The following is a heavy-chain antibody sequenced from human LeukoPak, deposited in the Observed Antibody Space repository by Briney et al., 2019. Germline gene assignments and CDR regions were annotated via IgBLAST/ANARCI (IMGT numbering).Heavy chain of an antibody. CDR3: AKISSH. Sequence: GGSLRLSCVASGFIFSSFGLHWARQARCKGLEWVAFIRYDGSSKYYADSVKGRFTISRDISRNTLYLEMNSLRPDDTAVYYCAKISSHWGQGTLVTVSS. V-gene: IGHV3-30*02. CDR2: IRYDGSSK. J-gene: IGHJ4*02. CDR1: GFIFSSFG. D-gene: IGHD3-3*02.